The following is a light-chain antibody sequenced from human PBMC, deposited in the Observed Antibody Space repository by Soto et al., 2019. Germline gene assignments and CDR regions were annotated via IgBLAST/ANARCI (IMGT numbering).Light chain of an antibody. CDR3: SSYAGSKRLV. Sequence: QSALTQPPSVSGSPGQSVTISCTGTSSDVGNYNYVSWYQQHPGKAPKLIIYEVTKRPSGVPDRFSASKSGNTASLTVSGLQAEDEADYFCSSYAGSKRLVFGGGTQLTVL. CDR2: EVT. J-gene: IGLJ2*01. V-gene: IGLV2-8*01. CDR1: SSDVGNYNY.